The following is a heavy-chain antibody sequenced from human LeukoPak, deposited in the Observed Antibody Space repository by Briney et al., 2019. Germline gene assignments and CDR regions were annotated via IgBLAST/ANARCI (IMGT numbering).Heavy chain of an antibody. J-gene: IGHJ5*02. CDR2: ISYNGGSS. D-gene: IGHD3-10*01. CDR1: GFTFSSYG. Sequence: GGSLRLSCSASGFTFSSYGMHGVRQAPGKGLEYVSAISYNGGSSYHADSVKGRFTISRDNSKSTLYLQMNSLRAEDTAVYYCAKVVGLSPKNWFDPWGQGTLVTVSS. CDR3: AKVVGLSPKNWFDP. V-gene: IGHV3-64*04.